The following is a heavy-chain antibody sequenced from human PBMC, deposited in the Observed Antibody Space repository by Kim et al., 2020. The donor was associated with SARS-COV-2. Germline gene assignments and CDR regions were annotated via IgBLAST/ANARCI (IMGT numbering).Heavy chain of an antibody. Sequence: GGSLRLSCAASGFTFSSYGMHWVRQAPGKGLEWVAVISYDGSNKYYADSVKGRFTISRDNSKNTLYLQMNSLRAEDTAVYYCAKDSPDYYYGSGSELTDFLDYWGQGTLVTVSS. CDR1: GFTFSSYG. V-gene: IGHV3-30*18. J-gene: IGHJ4*02. CDR3: AKDSPDYYYGSGSELTDFLDY. CDR2: ISYDGSNK. D-gene: IGHD3-10*01.